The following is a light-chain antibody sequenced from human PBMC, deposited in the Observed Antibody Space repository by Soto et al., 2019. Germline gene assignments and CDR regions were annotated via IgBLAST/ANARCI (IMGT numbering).Light chain of an antibody. CDR2: GAS. J-gene: IGKJ3*01. CDR1: QSVSSN. V-gene: IGKV3-15*01. CDR3: QQYNNWPLT. Sequence: EIVLMQSPGTLSLSPGERATLSCRASQSVSSNLAWYQQKPGQAPRLLIYGASTRATGIPARFSGSGSGTEFTLTISSLQSEDFAVYYCQQYNNWPLTFGPGTKVDIK.